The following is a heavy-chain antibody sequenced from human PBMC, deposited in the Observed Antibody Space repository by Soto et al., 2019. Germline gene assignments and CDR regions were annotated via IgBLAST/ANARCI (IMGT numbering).Heavy chain of an antibody. CDR1: GFSLSTSGEG. J-gene: IGHJ5*02. V-gene: IGHV2-5*02. CDR2: IYWDDDK. D-gene: IGHD6-13*01. Sequence: QITLKESGPTLVKPTETLTLTCTFSGFSLSTSGEGVGWIRQPPGKALEWLALIYWDDDKRYSPSLKSRLTITKDTSKNQVVLTMTNMDPVDTATYYCAHSPYSSSWYGRMYRFDHWGQGTLVTVSS. CDR3: AHSPYSSSWYGRMYRFDH.